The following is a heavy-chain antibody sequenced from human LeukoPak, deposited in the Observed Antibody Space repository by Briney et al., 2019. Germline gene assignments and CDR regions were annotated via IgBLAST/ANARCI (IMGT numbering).Heavy chain of an antibody. J-gene: IGHJ6*02. D-gene: IGHD1-1*01. CDR3: ARDLSTTGTPKYGMDV. V-gene: IGHV1-18*01. CDR1: GYTFTSYR. CDR2: ISSYNGNT. Sequence: ASVNVSCKASGYTFTSYRISWVRQAPGQGLEWMGWISSYNGNTNYAQKLQGRVTMTTDTATSTAYMELRSLRSDDTAVYYCARDLSTTGTPKYGMDVWGQGTTVTVSS.